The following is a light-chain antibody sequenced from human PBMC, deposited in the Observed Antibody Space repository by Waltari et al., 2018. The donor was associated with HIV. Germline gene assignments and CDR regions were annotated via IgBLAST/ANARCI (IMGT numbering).Light chain of an antibody. CDR1: QSVGSTY. CDR2: NGS. V-gene: IGKV3-20*01. J-gene: IGKJ1*01. Sequence: EILLTQSPGTLSLSPGERATLSCRATQSVGSTYLAWYQQKRGQAPRLLIYNGSTRAPGVPDRFSGSGSGTDFTLTISRLEPEDFAFYYCQQYSTSSRTFGQGTRVEIK. CDR3: QQYSTSSRT.